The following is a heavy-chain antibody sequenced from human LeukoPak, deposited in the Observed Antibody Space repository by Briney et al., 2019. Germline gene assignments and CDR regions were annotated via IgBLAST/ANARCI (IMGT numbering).Heavy chain of an antibody. CDR3: ASKSGIAALTTDY. V-gene: IGHV4-39*07. Sequence: SSETLSLTCTVSGGSISSSYSYWGWIRQPPGKGLEWIGNIYYSGSTYYNPSLKSRVTISVDTSKNQLSLKLSSVTAADTAVYYCASKSGIAALTTDYWGQGTLVTVSS. CDR2: IYYSGST. D-gene: IGHD6-13*01. J-gene: IGHJ4*02. CDR1: GGSISSSYSY.